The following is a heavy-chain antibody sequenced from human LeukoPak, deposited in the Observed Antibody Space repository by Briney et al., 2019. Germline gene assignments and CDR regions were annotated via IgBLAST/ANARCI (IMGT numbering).Heavy chain of an antibody. CDR3: ARRGTMVRGVKSYFDY. D-gene: IGHD3-10*01. V-gene: IGHV4-34*01. J-gene: IGHJ4*02. CDR1: GGSFSGYH. CDR2: INHSGST. Sequence: SETLSLTCAVYGGSFSGYHWSWIRQPPGKGLEWIGEINHSGSTNYNPSLKSRVTISVDTSKNQFSLKLSSVTAADTAVYYCARRGTMVRGVKSYFDYWGQGTLVTVSS.